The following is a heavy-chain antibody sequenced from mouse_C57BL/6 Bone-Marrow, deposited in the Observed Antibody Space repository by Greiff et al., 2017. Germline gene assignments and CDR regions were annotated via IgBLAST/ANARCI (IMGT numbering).Heavy chain of an antibody. V-gene: IGHV1-22*01. CDR2: LNPNNGGT. J-gene: IGHJ2*01. CDR1: GYTFPDYN. CDR3: AFYDYDGFY. D-gene: IGHD2-4*01. Sequence: VQLQQSGPELVKPGASVKMSCKASGYTFPDYNMHWVKQSHGKSLEWIGYLNPNNGGTSYNQKFKGKATLTVNKSSSTAYMELRSLTSEDSAVYYCAFYDYDGFYWGQGTTLTVSS.